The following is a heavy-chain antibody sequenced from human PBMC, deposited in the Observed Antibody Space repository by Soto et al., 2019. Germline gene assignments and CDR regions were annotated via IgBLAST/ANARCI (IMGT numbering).Heavy chain of an antibody. V-gene: IGHV3-72*01. D-gene: IGHD3-3*01. CDR2: TRNKANSYTT. Sequence: GGSLRLSCAASGFTLSDHYMDWVRQAPGKGLEWVGRTRNKANSYTTEYAASVKGRFTISRDDSKNTLYLQMNSLKTEDTAVYYCTTDTYYDFWSGYGREYGMDVWGQGTTVTVSS. CDR3: TTDTYYDFWSGYGREYGMDV. J-gene: IGHJ6*02. CDR1: GFTLSDHY.